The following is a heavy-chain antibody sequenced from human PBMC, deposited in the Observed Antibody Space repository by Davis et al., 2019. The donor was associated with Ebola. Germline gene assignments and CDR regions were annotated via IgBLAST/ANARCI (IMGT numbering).Heavy chain of an antibody. CDR3: ARVVQRDYYGSGSYYHFDY. CDR1: GYTFTGYY. V-gene: IGHV1-2*02. Sequence: ASVKVSCKASGYTFTGYYMHWVRQAPGQGLEWMGWINPNSGGTNYAQKFQGRVTMTRDTSISTAYMELSRLRSDDTAVYYCARVVQRDYYGSGSYYHFDYWGQGTLVTVSS. CDR2: INPNSGGT. J-gene: IGHJ4*02. D-gene: IGHD3-10*01.